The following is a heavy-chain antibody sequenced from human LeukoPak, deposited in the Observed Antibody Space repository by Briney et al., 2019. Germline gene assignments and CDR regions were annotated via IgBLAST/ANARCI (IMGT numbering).Heavy chain of an antibody. D-gene: IGHD6-13*01. CDR1: GFTFSTYA. CDR2: ISGSGGST. V-gene: IGHV3-23*01. CDR3: AKSNREQLVRSYGLDV. Sequence: GGSLRLSCAASGFTFSTYAESWVRQAPGKGLEWGSDISGSGGSTYYADSVKGRFTISRDNSKDTVYLQMNSLRVDDTAVYYCAKSNREQLVRSYGLDVWGQGTTVTVSS. J-gene: IGHJ6*02.